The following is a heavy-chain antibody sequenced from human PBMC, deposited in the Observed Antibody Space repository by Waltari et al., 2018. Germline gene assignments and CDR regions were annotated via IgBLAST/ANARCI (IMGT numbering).Heavy chain of an antibody. CDR2: VNYTGTT. Sequence: QLKLQESGPGLTKPSETVSLTCTVSGGSIGSSSYYWGWIRQPPGMGVEWIVRVNYTGTTSSNPALPGRCTLSVDTSKSQFSLKLRSVTASVTAVYYFARERSTSWYRWFDPWGQGTLFTFSS. D-gene: IGHD2-2*01. V-gene: IGHV4-39*07. J-gene: IGHJ5*02. CDR3: ARERSTSWYRWFDP. CDR1: GGSIGSSSYY.